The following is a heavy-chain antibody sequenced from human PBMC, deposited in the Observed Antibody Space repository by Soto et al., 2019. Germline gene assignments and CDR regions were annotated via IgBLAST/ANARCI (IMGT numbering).Heavy chain of an antibody. CDR1: GYTFSTHG. CDR3: ARFRDFTGSTCDPAFGFDL. J-gene: IGHJ3*01. Sequence: QVQLVQSGPEVKKPGASVKVSCRASGYTFSTHGLSWVRQAPGQGLEWMGWITPYNGNTNYEQKHRGSITMTTDTSTNTGFMEVRSLRSDDTAVYYCARFRDFTGSTCDPAFGFDLWGPGTVVTVSS. CDR2: ITPYNGNT. D-gene: IGHD2-8*02. V-gene: IGHV1-18*01.